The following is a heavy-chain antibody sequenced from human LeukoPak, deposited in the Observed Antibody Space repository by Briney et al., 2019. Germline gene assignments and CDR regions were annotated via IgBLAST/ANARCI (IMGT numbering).Heavy chain of an antibody. CDR1: GFTFRSHA. Sequence: GGSLRLSCVGSGFTFRSHAMSWVRQAPEKGLEFVSGIYENGGTTYYTDSVKGRFSISRDNSKNTLYLQMDSLRGEDTAVYYCAKDFRIGYSAHFDYWGQGALVTVSS. J-gene: IGHJ4*02. D-gene: IGHD2-21*01. CDR3: AKDFRIGYSAHFDY. CDR2: IYENGGTT. V-gene: IGHV3-23*01.